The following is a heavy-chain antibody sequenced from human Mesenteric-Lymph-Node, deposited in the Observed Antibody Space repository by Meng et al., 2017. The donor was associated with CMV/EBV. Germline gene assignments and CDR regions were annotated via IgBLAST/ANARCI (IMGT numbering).Heavy chain of an antibody. Sequence: GESLKISCAASGFTVSSNYMSWVRQAPGKGLEWVSVIYSGGSTYYADSVKGRFTVSRDNAKNSLYLQMNSLRAEDTAKYYCARGWRRSSGNWFDPWGQGTLVTVSS. CDR2: IYSGGST. J-gene: IGHJ5*02. CDR1: GFTVSSNY. CDR3: ARGWRRSSGNWFDP. V-gene: IGHV3-53*01. D-gene: IGHD6-25*01.